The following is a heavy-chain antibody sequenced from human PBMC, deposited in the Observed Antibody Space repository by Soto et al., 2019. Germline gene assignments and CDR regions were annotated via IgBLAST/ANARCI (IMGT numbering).Heavy chain of an antibody. J-gene: IGHJ3*02. V-gene: IGHV4-61*01. CDR3: ALEMATIEEGAFDI. CDR2: IYYSGST. D-gene: IGHD5-12*01. CDR1: GGSVSSGSYY. Sequence: QVQLQESGPGLVKPSETLSLTCTVSGGSVSSGSYYWSWIRQPPGKGLEWIGYIYYSGSTNYNPSLKSRVTISVDTSKNQFSLKLSSVTAADTAVYYCALEMATIEEGAFDIWGQGTMVTVSS.